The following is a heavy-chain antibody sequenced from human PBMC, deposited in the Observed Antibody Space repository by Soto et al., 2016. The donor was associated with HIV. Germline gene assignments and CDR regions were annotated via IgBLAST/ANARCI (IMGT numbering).Heavy chain of an antibody. D-gene: IGHD2-2*02. J-gene: IGHJ5*02. CDR3: ATDEGHCSSISCYRYWFDP. CDR1: GFSFTDSS. CDR2: IVVVSGNT. Sequence: QLVQSGPEVKKPGTSVKLSCKASGFSFTDSSIQWVRQARGQHLEWIGWIVVVSGNTNYAQKFQKRVTLTRDVSSGTAYMELNSLGSEDTAVYYCATDEGHCSSISCYRYWFDPWGQGTLVTVSS. V-gene: IGHV1-58*02.